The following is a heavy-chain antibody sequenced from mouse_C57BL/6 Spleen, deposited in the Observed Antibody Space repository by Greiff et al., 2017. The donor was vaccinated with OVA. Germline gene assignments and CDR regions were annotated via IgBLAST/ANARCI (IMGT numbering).Heavy chain of an antibody. J-gene: IGHJ2*01. D-gene: IGHD2-2*01. CDR3: AREGAMVTTGYFDY. CDR2: IYPGDGDT. CDR1: GYAFSSSW. Sequence: QVQLQQSGPELVKPGASVKISCKASGYAFSSSWMNWVKQRPGKGLEWIGRIYPGDGDTNYNGKFKGKATLTADKSSSTAYMQLSSLTSEDSAVYFCAREGAMVTTGYFDYWGQGTTLTVSS. V-gene: IGHV1-82*01.